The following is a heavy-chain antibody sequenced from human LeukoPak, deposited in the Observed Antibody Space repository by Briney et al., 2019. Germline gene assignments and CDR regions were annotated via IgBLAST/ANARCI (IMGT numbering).Heavy chain of an antibody. Sequence: SETLSLTCAVSGGSISSSNWWSWVRQPPGKGLEWIGEIYHSGSTNYNPSLKSRVTISVDKSKNQFSLKLSSVTAADTAVYYCARDGPYYYDSSGYFFAFDIWGQGTMVTVSS. CDR3: ARDGPYYYDSSGYFFAFDI. V-gene: IGHV4-4*02. J-gene: IGHJ3*02. CDR1: GGSISSSNW. CDR2: IYHSGST. D-gene: IGHD3-22*01.